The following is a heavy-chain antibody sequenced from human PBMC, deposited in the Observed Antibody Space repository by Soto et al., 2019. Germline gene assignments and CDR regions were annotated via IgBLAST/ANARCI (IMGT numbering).Heavy chain of an antibody. CDR2: VTSSGSLI. J-gene: IGHJ5*02. V-gene: IGHV3-48*03. D-gene: IGHD6-13*01. CDR1: GFTFSSYD. CDR3: ARTMYSNRGWFDP. Sequence: GGSLRLSCAASGFTFSSYDMNWVRQAPGKGLEWVSYVTSSGSLIYYADSVRGRFTISRDNAKNSLYLQMNSLRAEDTGVYYCARTMYSNRGWFDPWGQGTLVTVSS.